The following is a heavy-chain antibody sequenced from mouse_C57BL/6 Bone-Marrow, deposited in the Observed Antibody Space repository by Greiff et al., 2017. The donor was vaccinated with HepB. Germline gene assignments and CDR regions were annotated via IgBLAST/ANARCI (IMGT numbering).Heavy chain of an antibody. CDR1: GFTFSDFY. V-gene: IGHV7-1*01. D-gene: IGHD2-3*01. CDR3: ERYEGSDVYYPYYAKDY. J-gene: IGHJ4*01. Sequence: EVMLVESGGGLVQSGRSLRLSCATSGFTFSDFYMEWVRQAPGTGLEWIAASRNKANDYTKEYSASVKGRFIVSRDTSQSILNLQMNALSAKDTAINYCERYEGSDVYYPYYAKDYRGNGDSVTVA. CDR2: SRNKANDYTK.